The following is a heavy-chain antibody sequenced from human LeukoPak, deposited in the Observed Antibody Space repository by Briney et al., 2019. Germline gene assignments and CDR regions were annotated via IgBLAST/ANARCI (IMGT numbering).Heavy chain of an antibody. V-gene: IGHV3-21*01. CDR1: GYPINIDY. J-gene: IGHJ6*04. CDR2: ISSSSSYI. D-gene: IGHD3-10*02. CDR3: AELGITMIGGV. Sequence: ETLSLTCFVSGYPINIDYSWGWIRQSPGKGLEWVSSISSSSSYIYYADSVKGRFTISRDNAKNSLYLQMNSLRAEDTAVYYCAELGITMIGGVWGKGTTVTISS.